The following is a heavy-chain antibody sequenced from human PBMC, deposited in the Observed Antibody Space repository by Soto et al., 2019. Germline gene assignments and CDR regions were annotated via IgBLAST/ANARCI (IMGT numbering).Heavy chain of an antibody. CDR2: ISWNSGSI. D-gene: IGHD6-13*01. CDR1: GFTFDDYA. Sequence: PGGSLRLSCAASGFTFDDYAMHWVRQAPGKGLGWVSGISWNSGSIGYADSVKGRFTISRDNAKNSLYLQMNSLRAGDTALYYCAKSIAAAGSYYYGMDVWGQGTTVTVS. V-gene: IGHV3-9*01. CDR3: AKSIAAAGSYYYGMDV. J-gene: IGHJ6*02.